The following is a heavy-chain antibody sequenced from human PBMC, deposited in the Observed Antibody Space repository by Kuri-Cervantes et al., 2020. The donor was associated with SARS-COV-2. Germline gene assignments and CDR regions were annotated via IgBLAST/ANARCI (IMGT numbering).Heavy chain of an antibody. V-gene: IGHV3-64*01. J-gene: IGHJ2*01. CDR1: GFTFSSYA. D-gene: IGHD4-17*01. Sequence: GESLKISCAASGFTFSSYAMHWVRQAPGKGLEYVSAISTNGGSTYYANSVKGRFTISRDNPKNTLYLQMNSLRAEDTAVYYCAKICRRATVTTLDFDLWGRGTLVTVSS. CDR2: ISTNGGST. CDR3: AKICRRATVTTLDFDL.